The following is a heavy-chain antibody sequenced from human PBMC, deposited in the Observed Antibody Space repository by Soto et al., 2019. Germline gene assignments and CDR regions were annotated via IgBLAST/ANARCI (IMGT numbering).Heavy chain of an antibody. D-gene: IGHD3-3*01. CDR1: GGSISSGDYY. V-gene: IGHV4-30-4*01. J-gene: IGHJ5*02. CDR2: IYYSGST. CDR3: ARDQGGRYYDFWSGSWFDP. Sequence: SETLSLTCTVSGGSISSGDYYWSWIRQPPGKCLEWIGYIYYSGSTYYNPSLKSRVTISVDTSKNQFSLKLSSVTAADTAVYYCARDQGGRYYDFWSGSWFDPWGQGTLVTVYS.